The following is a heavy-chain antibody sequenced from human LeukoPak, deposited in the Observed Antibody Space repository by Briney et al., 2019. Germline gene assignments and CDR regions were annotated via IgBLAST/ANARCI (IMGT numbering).Heavy chain of an antibody. V-gene: IGHV1-8*01. D-gene: IGHD2-2*01. Sequence: ASVKVSCKASGYTFASCDINWVRQASGQGLEWMGWMNPNSGNTGYAQKFQGRVTMTRTTSTNTAYMELSSLTSEDTAVYYCARDSRGVAAADDPFDFWGQGTMVTVST. CDR3: ARDSRGVAAADDPFDF. CDR1: GYTFASCD. J-gene: IGHJ3*01. CDR2: MNPNSGNT.